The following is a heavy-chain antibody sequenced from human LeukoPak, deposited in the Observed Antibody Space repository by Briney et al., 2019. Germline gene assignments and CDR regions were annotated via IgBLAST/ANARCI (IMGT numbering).Heavy chain of an antibody. D-gene: IGHD3-10*01. CDR1: GFTFSSYG. V-gene: IGHV3-33*01. CDR2: IWYDGSNK. Sequence: GGSLRLSCAASGFTFSSYGMHWVRQAPGKGLEWVAVIWYDGSNKYYADSVKGRFTISRDNSKNTLYLQMNSLRAKDTAVYYCARDPLRFGEFYYFDYWGQGALVTVSS. J-gene: IGHJ4*02. CDR3: ARDPLRFGEFYYFDY.